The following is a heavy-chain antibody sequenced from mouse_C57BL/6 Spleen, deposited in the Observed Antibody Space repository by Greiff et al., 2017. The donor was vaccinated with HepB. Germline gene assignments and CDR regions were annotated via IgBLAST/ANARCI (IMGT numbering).Heavy chain of an antibody. Sequence: EVMLVESGGGLVQPGGSMKLSCVASGFTFSNYWMNWVRQSPEKGLEWVAQIRLKSDNYATHYAESVKGRFTISRDDSKSSVYLQMNNLRAEDTGIYYCTEYYGSSYRAWFAYWGQGTLVTVSA. CDR3: TEYYGSSYRAWFAY. J-gene: IGHJ3*01. CDR2: IRLKSDNYAT. D-gene: IGHD1-1*01. CDR1: GFTFSNYW. V-gene: IGHV6-3*01.